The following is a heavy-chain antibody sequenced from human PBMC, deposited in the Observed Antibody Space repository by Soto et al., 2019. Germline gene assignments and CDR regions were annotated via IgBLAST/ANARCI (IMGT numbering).Heavy chain of an antibody. CDR2: IYWDDDK. CDR3: AHREYCSSTSSSKNNWFDP. D-gene: IGHD2-2*01. CDR1: GFSLSTSGVG. V-gene: IGHV2-5*02. Sequence: SGPTLVNPTQTLTLTCTFSGFSLSTSGVGVGWIRQPPGKALEWLALIYWDDDKRYSPSLKSRLTITKDTSKNQVVLTMTNMDPVDTATYYCAHREYCSSTSSSKNNWFDPWGQGTLVTVSS. J-gene: IGHJ5*02.